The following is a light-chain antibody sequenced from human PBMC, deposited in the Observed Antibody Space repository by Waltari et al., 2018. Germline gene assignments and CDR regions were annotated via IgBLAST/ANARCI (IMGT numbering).Light chain of an antibody. CDR2: VNSDGSH. V-gene: IGLV4-69*01. CDR3: QAGGTGTG. J-gene: IGLJ2*01. Sequence: QEQPERGPRFLMRVNSDGSHYRGDGIPDRFSGSSSGTERYLANSGLQSEDEAAYYCQAGGTGTGFGGGTKLAVL.